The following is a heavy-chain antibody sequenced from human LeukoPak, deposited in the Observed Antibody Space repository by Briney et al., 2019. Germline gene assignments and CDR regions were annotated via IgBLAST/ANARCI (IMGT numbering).Heavy chain of an antibody. CDR3: ARDSSSSSTVYYYYYMDV. J-gene: IGHJ6*03. V-gene: IGHV4-39*07. Sequence: SETLSLTCTVSGGSISSRPYYWGWVRQPPGKGLEWIGTISYSGTTYYSPSLKSRVNISLDTSKNQFSLKLSSVTAADTAIYYCARDSSSSSTVYYYYYMDVWGKGTTVTVSS. CDR2: ISYSGTT. D-gene: IGHD6-6*01. CDR1: GGSISSRPYY.